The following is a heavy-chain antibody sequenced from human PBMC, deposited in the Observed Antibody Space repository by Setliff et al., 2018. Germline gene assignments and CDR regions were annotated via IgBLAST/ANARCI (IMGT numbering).Heavy chain of an antibody. CDR1: GGPISSGSYY. Sequence: PSETLSLTCTVSGGPISSGSYYWSWIRQPAGKGLEWIGRIYTSGSTNYNPSLKSRVTISVDTSKNQFSLKLSSVTAADTAVYYCARGPVMIVATGYFDYWGQGTLVTVSS. CDR2: IYTSGST. V-gene: IGHV4-61*02. D-gene: IGHD3-22*01. CDR3: ARGPVMIVATGYFDY. J-gene: IGHJ4*02.